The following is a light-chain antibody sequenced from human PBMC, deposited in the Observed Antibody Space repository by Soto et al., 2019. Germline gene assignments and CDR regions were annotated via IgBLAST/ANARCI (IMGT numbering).Light chain of an antibody. J-gene: IGKJ5*01. CDR3: QHYGTSSIT. CDR1: QSVISSY. V-gene: IGKV3-20*01. Sequence: DIVLTQSPGTLSLSPGERATLSCRASQSVISSYLAWYQHKPGQAPRLLLYGASSRATGISDRFSGSGSGTEFTLTISRLEPEDFVVYYCQHYGTSSITFGQGTRLEIK. CDR2: GAS.